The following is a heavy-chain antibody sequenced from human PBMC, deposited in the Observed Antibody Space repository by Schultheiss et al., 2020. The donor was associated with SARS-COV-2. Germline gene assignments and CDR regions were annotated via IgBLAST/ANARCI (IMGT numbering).Heavy chain of an antibody. CDR2: IYTSGST. CDR3: ARVTFWGGYYISGYGMDV. V-gene: IGHV4-38-2*01. J-gene: IGHJ6*02. Sequence: SQTLSLTCAVSGYSISSGYYWGWIRQPPGKGLEWIGRIYTSGSTNYNPSLKSRVTISVDTSKNQFSLKLSSVTAADTAVYYCARVTFWGGYYISGYGMDVWGQGTTVTVAS. CDR1: GYSISSGYY. D-gene: IGHD3-3*01.